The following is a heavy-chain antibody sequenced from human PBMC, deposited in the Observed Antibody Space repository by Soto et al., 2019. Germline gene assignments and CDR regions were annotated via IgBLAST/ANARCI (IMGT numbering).Heavy chain of an antibody. J-gene: IGHJ6*02. CDR1: GYTFTGYY. V-gene: IGHV1-2*04. CDR3: ARGGGRGDGADTAMVTVPFYYYGMDV. CDR2: INPNSGGT. D-gene: IGHD5-18*01. Sequence: ASVKVSCKASGYTFTGYYMHWVRQAPGQGLEWMGWINPNSGGTNYAQKFQGWVTMTRDTSISTAYMELSRLRSGDTAVYYCARGGGRGDGADTAMVTVPFYYYGMDVWGQGTTVTVSS.